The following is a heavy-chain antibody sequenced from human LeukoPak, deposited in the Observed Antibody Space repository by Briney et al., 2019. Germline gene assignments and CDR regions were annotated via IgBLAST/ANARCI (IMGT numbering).Heavy chain of an antibody. J-gene: IGHJ4*02. CDR3: TKEGGQIAATTERYSFDH. CDR2: ISYNGRVK. D-gene: IGHD6-25*01. Sequence: GGSLRLSCAAPGFSFSDYGMHWVRQAPGKGLEWVTDISYNGRVKYCSYTVKGRFNISIDNSKNTLVLQMNSLREEDTGVDYCTKEGGQIAATTERYSFDHWGQGALVTVSS. CDR1: GFSFSDYG. V-gene: IGHV3-30*18.